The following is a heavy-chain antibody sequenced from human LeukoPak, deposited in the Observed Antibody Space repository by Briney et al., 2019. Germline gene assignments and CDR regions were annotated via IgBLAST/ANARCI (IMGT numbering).Heavy chain of an antibody. Sequence: GGSLRLSCAASGFTFDDYAMHWVRQTPGKGLEWVSSVSWNSGKIGYADSVKGRFTISRDNAKNSLYLQMNSLRAEDTALYYCAKDLVGSSSGQDYWGQGTLVTVSS. V-gene: IGHV3-9*01. J-gene: IGHJ4*02. CDR3: AKDLVGSSSGQDY. D-gene: IGHD3-22*01. CDR1: GFTFDDYA. CDR2: VSWNSGKI.